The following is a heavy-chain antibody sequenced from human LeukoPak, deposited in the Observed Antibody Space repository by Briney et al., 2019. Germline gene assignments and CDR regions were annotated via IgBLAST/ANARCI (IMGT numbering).Heavy chain of an antibody. Sequence: GGSLRLSCAASGFTFSSYSFNWVRQVPGKGLEWVGRIKSKADGETTDYAAPVKGRFFMSRDDSKATLYLQMNYLETEDTAVYYCTTDLGITMIRGVIVSWGQGTLVTVSS. V-gene: IGHV3-15*07. D-gene: IGHD3-10*01. CDR3: TTDLGITMIRGVIVS. J-gene: IGHJ4*02. CDR2: IKSKADGETT. CDR1: GFTFSSYS.